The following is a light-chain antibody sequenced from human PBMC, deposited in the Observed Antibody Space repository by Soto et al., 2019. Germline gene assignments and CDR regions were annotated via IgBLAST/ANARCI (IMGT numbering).Light chain of an antibody. CDR3: QQYNSYS. Sequence: DIQLTQSPSFLSASVGDRVTITCRASQDMNTYIAWYQQKPGTAPKVLIYHASNLQSGVPSRFSGSGSGTEFTLTISSLQPDDFATYYCQQYNSYSFGQGTKVDI. CDR1: QDMNTY. V-gene: IGKV1-9*01. J-gene: IGKJ1*01. CDR2: HAS.